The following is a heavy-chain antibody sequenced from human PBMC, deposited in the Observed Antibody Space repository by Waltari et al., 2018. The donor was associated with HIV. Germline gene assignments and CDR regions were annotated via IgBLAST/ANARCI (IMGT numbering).Heavy chain of an antibody. J-gene: IGHJ6*02. D-gene: IGHD5-12*01. CDR1: GFDFRSYG. V-gene: IGHV1-18*01. CDR3: ARVRGAKWPASYYGMDV. CDR2: SNAYSHNR. Sequence: AQLIQSGPEAKKPGASVEVSCQASGFDFRSYGVNWVRRTPGQGFEWLGWSNAYSHNRNYTEGRIPLTTNTSSNAATLELRSLRPADTGTYYGARVRGAKWPASYYGMDVWGQGTAVSVSS.